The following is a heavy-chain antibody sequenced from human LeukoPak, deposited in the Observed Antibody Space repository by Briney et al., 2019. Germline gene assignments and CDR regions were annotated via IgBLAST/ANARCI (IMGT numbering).Heavy chain of an antibody. CDR1: GFTFDDYT. V-gene: IGHV3-43*01. CDR2: ISWDGGST. D-gene: IGHD4-11*01. Sequence: GGSLRLSCAASGFTFDDYTMHWVRQAPGKGLGWVSLISWDGGSTYYADSVKGRFTISRDNSKSSLYLQMSSLRTEDTALYYCAKDITPSSKSGYFDYWGQGTLVTVSS. CDR3: AKDITPSSKSGYFDY. J-gene: IGHJ4*02.